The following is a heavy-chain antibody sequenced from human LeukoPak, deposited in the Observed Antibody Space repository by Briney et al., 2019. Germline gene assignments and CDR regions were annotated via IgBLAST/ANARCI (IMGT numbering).Heavy chain of an antibody. CDR2: IWYDGNNK. CDR1: GFTFTSYG. D-gene: IGHD3-9*01. CDR3: ARDQYDILTGYYSNWFDP. V-gene: IGHV3-33*01. J-gene: IGHJ5*02. Sequence: GGSLRLSCAASGFTFTSYGMHWVRQAPGKGLEWVAIIWYDGNNKHYADSVKGRFTISRDTSTNTVYLQMNSLRAEDTAVYYCARDQYDILTGYYSNWFDPWGQGTLVTVSS.